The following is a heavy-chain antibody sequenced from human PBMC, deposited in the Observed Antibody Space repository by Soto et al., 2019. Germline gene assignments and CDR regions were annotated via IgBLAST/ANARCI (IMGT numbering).Heavy chain of an antibody. V-gene: IGHV4-39*01. CDR3: ARHLRWGTTEFLDAFDI. J-gene: IGHJ3*02. D-gene: IGHD2-8*02. Sequence: SETLSLTCTVSGGSISSSSYYWGWIRQPPGKGLEWIGSIYYSGSTYYNPSLKSRVTISVDTSKNQFSLKLSSVTAADTAVYYCARHLRWGTTEFLDAFDIWGQGTMVTVSS. CDR1: GGSISSSSYY. CDR2: IYYSGST.